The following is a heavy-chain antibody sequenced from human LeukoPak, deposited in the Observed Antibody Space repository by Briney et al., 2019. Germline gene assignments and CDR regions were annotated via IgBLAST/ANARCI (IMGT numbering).Heavy chain of an antibody. V-gene: IGHV1-69*05. CDR2: IMPLFGTA. J-gene: IGHJ5*02. CDR1: GGTFNNSA. Sequence: SVKVSCKTSGGTFNNSAISWVRQAPGQGLEWLGGIMPLFGTAGYAQKFQGRVTITKDESTRTVYLELTSLASDDTAVYYCARDVHGDYGSGWFDPWGQGTLVSVSP. CDR3: ARDVHGDYGSGWFDP. D-gene: IGHD4-17*01.